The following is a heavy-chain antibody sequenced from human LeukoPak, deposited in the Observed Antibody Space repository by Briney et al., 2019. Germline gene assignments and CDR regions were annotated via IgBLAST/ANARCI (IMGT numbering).Heavy chain of an antibody. Sequence: PSETLSLTCAVYGGSFSGYYWSWIRQPPGKGLEWIGEINHSGSTNYNPSLKSRVTISVDTSKNQFSLKLSSVTAADTAVYYCARDIMVRGVISSYYYYYMDVWGKGTTVTIPS. CDR2: INHSGST. D-gene: IGHD3-10*01. CDR1: GGSFSGYY. V-gene: IGHV4-34*01. CDR3: ARDIMVRGVISSYYYYYMDV. J-gene: IGHJ6*03.